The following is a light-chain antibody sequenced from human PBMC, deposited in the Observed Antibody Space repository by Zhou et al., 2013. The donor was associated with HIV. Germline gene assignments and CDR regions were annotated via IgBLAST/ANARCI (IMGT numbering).Light chain of an antibody. CDR1: QAIRGD. J-gene: IGKJ1*01. V-gene: IGKV1-6*02. CDR3: RQDYNNPRT. Sequence: IQMTQSPSSVSASVGDRVTITCRASQAIRGDLAWYQQKPGEAPKILIYEATNLQSGVPSRFRGSGSGTEFTLTISNLQPEDFATYYCRQDYNNPRTFGQGTRVEIK. CDR2: EAT.